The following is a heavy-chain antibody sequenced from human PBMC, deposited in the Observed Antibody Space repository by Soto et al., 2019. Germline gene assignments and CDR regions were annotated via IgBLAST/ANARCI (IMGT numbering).Heavy chain of an antibody. J-gene: IGHJ5*02. CDR1: GGTFSSYA. V-gene: IGHV1-69*06. CDR2: IIPIFGTA. CDR3: ARDRERYYGLGKNWFDP. D-gene: IGHD3-10*01. Sequence: ASVKVSCKASGGTFSSYAISWVRQAPGQGLEWMGGIIPIFGTANYAQKFQGRVTITADKSTSTAYMELSSLRSEDTAVYYCARDRERYYGLGKNWFDPWGKGTLVTVSS.